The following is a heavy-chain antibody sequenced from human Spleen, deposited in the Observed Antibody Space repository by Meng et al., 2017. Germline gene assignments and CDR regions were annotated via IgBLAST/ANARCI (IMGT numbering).Heavy chain of an antibody. CDR1: GDSISSSDW. D-gene: IGHD3-10*01. CDR2: IYRSGST. Sequence: QVRLQEAGPGLVKPSGTLSLPCAVSGDSISSSDWWSWVRQPPGKGLEWIADIYRSGSTNYNPSLKSRVTISVDRSKNQFSLKLSSVTAADTAVYYCARSLRDYYGSGRLGPWGQGTLVTVSS. CDR3: ARSLRDYYGSGRLGP. J-gene: IGHJ5*02. V-gene: IGHV4-4*02.